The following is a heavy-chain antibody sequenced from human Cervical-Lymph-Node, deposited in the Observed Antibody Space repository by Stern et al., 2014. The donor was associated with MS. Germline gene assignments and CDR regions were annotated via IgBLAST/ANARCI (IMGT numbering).Heavy chain of an antibody. J-gene: IGHJ4*02. CDR1: GYSFTSYW. CDR3: ARARYSYGPSRSFDY. Sequence: EMQLVESGAEVKKPGESLKISCKGSGYSFTSYWIGWVRQMPGKGLEWMGIIYPGDSDTSYSPSFQGQVTISADKSISTAYLQWSSLKASDTAMYYCARARYSYGPSRSFDYWGQGTLVTVSS. CDR2: IYPGDSDT. V-gene: IGHV5-51*03. D-gene: IGHD5-18*01.